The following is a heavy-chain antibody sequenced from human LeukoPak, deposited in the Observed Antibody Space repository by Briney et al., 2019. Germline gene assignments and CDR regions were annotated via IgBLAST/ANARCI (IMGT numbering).Heavy chain of an antibody. CDR2: IYSSGTT. CDR3: ARIFCSGGNCYHFDY. D-gene: IGHD2-15*01. Sequence: SETLSLTCTVSGGSMSSSSNYWNWIRQPAGKGLEWIGRIYSSGTTTYNPSLKGRVTISLDTSKNQFSLKLTSVTAADTAVYYCARIFCSGGNCYHFDYWGQGTLVTASS. CDR1: GGSMSSSSNY. V-gene: IGHV4-61*02. J-gene: IGHJ4*02.